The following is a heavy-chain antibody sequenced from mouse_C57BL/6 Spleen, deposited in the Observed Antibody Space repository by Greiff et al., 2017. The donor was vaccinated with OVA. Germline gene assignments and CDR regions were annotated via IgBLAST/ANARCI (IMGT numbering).Heavy chain of an antibody. CDR2: IYPGDGDT. CDR3: ARDYYGSSYAHYFDY. V-gene: IGHV1-80*01. D-gene: IGHD1-1*01. CDR1: GYAFSSYW. Sequence: VQLQQSGAELVKPGASVKISCKASGYAFSSYWMNWVKQRPGKGLEWIGQIYPGDGDTNYNGKFKGKATLTADKSSSTAYMQLSSLTSEDSAVYFCARDYYGSSYAHYFDYWGQGTTLTVSS. J-gene: IGHJ2*01.